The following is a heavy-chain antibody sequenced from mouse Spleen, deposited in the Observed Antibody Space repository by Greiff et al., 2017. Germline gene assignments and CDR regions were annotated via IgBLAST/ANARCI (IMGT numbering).Heavy chain of an antibody. CDR2: ISSGGSYT. CDR1: GFTFSSYA. J-gene: IGHJ4*01. CDR3: ARLGKDAMDY. Sequence: EVKLVESGGGLVKPGGSLKLSCAASGFTFSSYAMSWVRQTPEKRLEWVATISSGGSYTYYPDSVKGRFTISRDNAKNTLYLQMSSLRSEDTAMYYCARLGKDAMDYWGQGTSVTVSS. D-gene: IGHD2-1*01. V-gene: IGHV5-9-1*01.